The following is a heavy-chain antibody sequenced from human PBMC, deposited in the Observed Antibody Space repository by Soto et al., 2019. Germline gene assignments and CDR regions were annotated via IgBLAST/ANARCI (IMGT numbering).Heavy chain of an antibody. D-gene: IGHD3-22*01. CDR3: SRDFYKYYDSSGYYRSPAY. CDR1: GFILSNYG. J-gene: IGHJ4*02. V-gene: IGHV3-23*01. CDR2: ISASGGST. Sequence: GGSLRLSCAASGFILSNYGMTWVRQAPGKGLEWVSGISASGGSTYYADSVKGRFTISRDRSRDTLTLKMNSLRDEDTAVYYCSRDFYKYYDSSGYYRSPAYWGQGTLVTVSS.